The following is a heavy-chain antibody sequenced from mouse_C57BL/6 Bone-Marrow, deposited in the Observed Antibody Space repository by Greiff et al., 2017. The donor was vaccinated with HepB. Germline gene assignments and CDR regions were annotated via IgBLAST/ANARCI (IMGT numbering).Heavy chain of an antibody. CDR3: ARALLTGTAY. CDR2: ISDGGSYT. CDR1: GFTFSSYA. Sequence: EVQGVESGGGLVQPGGSLKLSCAASGFTFSSYAMSWVRQTPEKRLEWVATISDGGSYTYYPDNVKGRFTISRDNAKNNLYLQMSHLKSEDTAMYYCARALLTGTAYWGQGTLVTVSA. J-gene: IGHJ3*01. D-gene: IGHD4-1*01. V-gene: IGHV5-4*01.